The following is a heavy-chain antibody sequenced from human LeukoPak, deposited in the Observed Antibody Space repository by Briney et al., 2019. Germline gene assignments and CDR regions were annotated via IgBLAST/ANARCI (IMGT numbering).Heavy chain of an antibody. J-gene: IGHJ4*02. Sequence: SETLSLTCTVSGGSIGSSTYYWGWIRQPPGKGLEWIGTIYYTGSTYYNPSLKSRVAISVDTSKNQFSLKLSSVSATDTAVYYCASILGTASSWYHHDYWGQGTLVTVSS. CDR3: ASILGTASSWYHHDY. CDR2: IYYTGST. CDR1: GGSIGSSTYY. D-gene: IGHD6-13*01. V-gene: IGHV4-39*01.